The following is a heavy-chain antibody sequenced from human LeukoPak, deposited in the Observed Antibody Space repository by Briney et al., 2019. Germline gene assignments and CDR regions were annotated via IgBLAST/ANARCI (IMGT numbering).Heavy chain of an antibody. CDR1: GFAFSSSW. CDR2: IKPDGSEE. CDR3: ARSTAFAFDI. Sequence: GGSLTLSCAASGFAFSSSWMTWVRQARGKGRDWVANIKPDGSEEHYVDIVKGRFTISRDNAKNSVYLQMNGLRAEDTAVYYCARSTAFAFDIWGQGTMVTVAS. V-gene: IGHV3-7*04. J-gene: IGHJ3*02. D-gene: IGHD3-3*02.